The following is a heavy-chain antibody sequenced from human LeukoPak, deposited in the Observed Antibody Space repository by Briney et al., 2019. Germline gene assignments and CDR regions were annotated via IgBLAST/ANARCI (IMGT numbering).Heavy chain of an antibody. CDR1: GGSISSGDYY. D-gene: IGHD3-10*01. Sequence: SETLSLTCTVSGGSISSGDYYWSWIRQPPGKGLEWIGYIYYSGSTYYNPSLKSRVTISVDTSKNQFSLKLSSVTAADTAVYYCARDPHYGSGGLDYWGQGTLVTVSS. CDR2: IYYSGST. CDR3: ARDPHYGSGGLDY. J-gene: IGHJ4*02. V-gene: IGHV4-30-4*01.